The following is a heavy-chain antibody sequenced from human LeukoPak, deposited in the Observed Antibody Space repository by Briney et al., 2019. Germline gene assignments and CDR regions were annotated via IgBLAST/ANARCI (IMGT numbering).Heavy chain of an antibody. V-gene: IGHV3-64D*06. Sequence: PGGSLRLSCSASGFTFSRYAMHWVRQAPGKGLGYVLAISSNGGSTYYADSVKGRFTISRDNSRNTLHLQMSSLRVEDTAVYYCVKDSSSGSYFDYWGQGTLVTVSS. CDR3: VKDSSSGSYFDY. J-gene: IGHJ4*02. CDR1: GFTFSRYA. D-gene: IGHD3-10*01. CDR2: ISSNGGST.